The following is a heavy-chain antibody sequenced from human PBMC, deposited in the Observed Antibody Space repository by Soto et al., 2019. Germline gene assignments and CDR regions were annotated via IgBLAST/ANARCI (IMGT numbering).Heavy chain of an antibody. CDR3: ARAVGASYYFDY. V-gene: IGHV1-18*01. CDR1: GYTFTNYG. D-gene: IGHD1-26*01. CDR2: ISAYNGNT. Sequence: QVQLVQSGAEVKKPGASVKVSCKASGYTFTNYGISWVRQAPGQGLEWMGWISAYNGNTNYAQMRQGRVTMTTDTSTSTAYRELRSLRSDDTAVYYCARAVGASYYFDYWGQGTLVTVSS. J-gene: IGHJ4*02.